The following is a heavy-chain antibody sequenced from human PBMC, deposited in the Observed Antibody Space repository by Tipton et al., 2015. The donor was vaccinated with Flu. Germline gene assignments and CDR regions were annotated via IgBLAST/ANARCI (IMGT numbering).Heavy chain of an antibody. CDR1: GFTFSHYT. CDR2: ISSSRSYI. CDR3: ARRFSSSSGSSAFDI. Sequence: SGFTFSHYTMNWVRQAPGKGLEWVSSISSSRSYILYSDSVKGRFTISRDNAKSSLYLQMNSLRAEDTAVYHCARRFSSSSGSSAFDIWGQGTMITVSS. D-gene: IGHD6-6*01. V-gene: IGHV3-21*01. J-gene: IGHJ3*02.